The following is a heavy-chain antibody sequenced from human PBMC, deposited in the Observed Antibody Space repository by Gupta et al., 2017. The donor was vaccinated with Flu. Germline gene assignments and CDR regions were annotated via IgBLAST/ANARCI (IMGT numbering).Heavy chain of an antibody. V-gene: IGHV3-21*01. D-gene: IGHD5-18*01. CDR1: GFTFSSYS. CDR3: ARDYVHNGGYSDLVVY. J-gene: IGHJ4*02. CDR2: ISSSSSYI. Sequence: EVQLVESGGGLVKPGGSLRLSCAASGFTFSSYSMNWVRQAPGKGLEWVSSISSSSSYIYYADSVKGRFTISRDNAKNSLYLQMNSLRAEDTAVYYCARDYVHNGGYSDLVVYWGQGTLVTVSS.